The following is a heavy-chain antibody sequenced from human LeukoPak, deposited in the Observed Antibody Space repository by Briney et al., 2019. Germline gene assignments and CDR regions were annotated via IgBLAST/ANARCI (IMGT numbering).Heavy chain of an antibody. CDR3: AKDPIFSGSYGVFDY. CDR2: IKSKTDGGTT. D-gene: IGHD1-26*01. V-gene: IGHV3-15*07. J-gene: IGHJ4*02. Sequence: PGGSLRLSCAASGFTFSNAWMNWVRQAPGKGLEWVGRIKSKTDGGTTDYAAPVKGRFTISRDDSKNTLYLQMNSLRAGDTAVYYCAKDPIFSGSYGVFDYWGLGTLVTVSS. CDR1: GFTFSNAW.